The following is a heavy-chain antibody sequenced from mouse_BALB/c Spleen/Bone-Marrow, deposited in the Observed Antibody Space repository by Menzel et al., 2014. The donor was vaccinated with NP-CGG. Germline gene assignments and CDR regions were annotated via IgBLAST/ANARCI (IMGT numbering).Heavy chain of an antibody. CDR2: IDPANGNT. J-gene: IGHJ3*01. D-gene: IGHD1-1*01. CDR1: GFNIKDTH. Sequence: VQLKQSGAELVKPGASVKLSCTASGFNIKDTHMHWVKQGPEQGLEWIGRIDPANGNTKYDPNFQGKATITADTSSNTAYLQLSSPTSEDTAVYYCSRDYGGTAWFACWDHGTLVTVSA. V-gene: IGHV14-3*02. CDR3: SRDYGGTAWFAC.